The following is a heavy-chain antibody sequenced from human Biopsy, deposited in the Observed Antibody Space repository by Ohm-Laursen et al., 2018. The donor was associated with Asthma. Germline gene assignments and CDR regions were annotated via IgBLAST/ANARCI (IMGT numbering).Heavy chain of an antibody. Sequence: SLRLSCTASGFTVSNFAMNWVRQAPGQGLEWVSVISSGSGSTYYADSVKGRFTISRDTSMNTLYLQMNGLRAEDTAVYYCAKVGHGNGDYVGWFDPWGQGTLVTVSS. CDR3: AKVGHGNGDYVGWFDP. CDR2: ISSGSGST. J-gene: IGHJ5*02. V-gene: IGHV3-23*01. D-gene: IGHD4-17*01. CDR1: GFTVSNFA.